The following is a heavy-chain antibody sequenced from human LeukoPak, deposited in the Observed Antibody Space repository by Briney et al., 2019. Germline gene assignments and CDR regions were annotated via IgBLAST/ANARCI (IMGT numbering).Heavy chain of an antibody. CDR2: VYSSGSN. CDR1: GRSISGYF. CDR3: AREPTSGREPTSGRPLDY. V-gene: IGHV4-4*07. Sequence: SETLSLTCTVSGRSISGYFWSWIRQPAGKGLEWIGRVYSSGSNNYNPSLKSRVTMSLDTSKNHLSLNRSSVTAADTAVYYCAREPTSGREPTSGRPLDYWGQGTLVTVSS. J-gene: IGHJ4*02. D-gene: IGHD5-12*01.